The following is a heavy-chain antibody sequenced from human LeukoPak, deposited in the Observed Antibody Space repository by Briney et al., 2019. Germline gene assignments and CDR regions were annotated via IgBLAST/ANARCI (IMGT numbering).Heavy chain of an antibody. V-gene: IGHV1-18*01. Sequence: GASVMVSCKASGFAFNRYGITWVRQAPGQGLEWMGWISAFNGDTKYEQKVQGRVTMTTDASTSTAYMELRSLRSDDTAVYYCGRDPSNTSGWYAWVGYWGQGTLVTVSS. D-gene: IGHD6-13*01. J-gene: IGHJ4*02. CDR1: GFAFNRYG. CDR2: ISAFNGDT. CDR3: GRDPSNTSGWYAWVGY.